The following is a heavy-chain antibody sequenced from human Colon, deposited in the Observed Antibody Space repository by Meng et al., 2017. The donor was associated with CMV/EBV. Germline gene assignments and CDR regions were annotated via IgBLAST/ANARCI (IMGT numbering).Heavy chain of an antibody. D-gene: IGHD2-2*01. V-gene: IGHV3-11*01. J-gene: IGHJ4*02. Sequence: GGSLRLSCAASGFTFSDFYMSWIRQAPGKGLVWVSSISSSGATIHYADSVKGRFTISRDNAKNFLYLQMNSLRVEDTAVYYCAREIVVVPTATSGDYWGQGMLVTVSS. CDR2: ISSSGATI. CDR3: AREIVVVPTATSGDY. CDR1: GFTFSDFY.